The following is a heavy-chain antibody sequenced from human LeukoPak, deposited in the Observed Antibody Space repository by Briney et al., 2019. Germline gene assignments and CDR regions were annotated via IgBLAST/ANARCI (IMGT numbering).Heavy chain of an antibody. D-gene: IGHD3-22*01. Sequence: WETLSLTCAVYGGSFSGYYWSWIRQPPGKGLEWIGEINHSGSTNYNPSLKSRVTISVDTSKNQLSLKLSSVTAADTAVYYCKVVVITTDGGYFDYWGQGTLVTVSS. CDR1: GGSFSGYY. V-gene: IGHV4-34*03. J-gene: IGHJ4*02. CDR2: INHSGST. CDR3: KVVVITTDGGYFDY.